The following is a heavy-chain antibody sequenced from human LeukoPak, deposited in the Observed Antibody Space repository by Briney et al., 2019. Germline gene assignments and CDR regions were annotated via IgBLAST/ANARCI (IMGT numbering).Heavy chain of an antibody. CDR3: ARDPTYSSSSQDNWFDH. V-gene: IGHV1-2*02. CDR2: INPNSGGT. Sequence: VASVRVSCKASGYTFTVYYMHWVRQAPGQGLEWMGWINPNSGGTNYAQKFQGRVTMTRDTSISTAYMELSRLRSDDTAVYYCARDPTYSSSSQDNWFDHWGQGTLVTVSS. CDR1: GYTFTVYY. D-gene: IGHD6-6*01. J-gene: IGHJ5*02.